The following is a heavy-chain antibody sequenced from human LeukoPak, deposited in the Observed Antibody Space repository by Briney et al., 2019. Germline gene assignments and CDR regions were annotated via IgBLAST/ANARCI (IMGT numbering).Heavy chain of an antibody. V-gene: IGHV3-21*01. D-gene: IGHD3-3*01. CDR2: ISSSSSYI. CDR1: GFTFSSYS. CDR3: ARGLSGDILEWLFLIYGMDV. J-gene: IGHJ6*02. Sequence: GGSLRLSCAASGFTFSSYSMNWVRQAPGKGLEWVSSISSSSSYIYHADSVKGRFTISRDNAKNSLYLQMNSLRAEDTAVYYCARGLSGDILEWLFLIYGMDVWGQGTRSPSP.